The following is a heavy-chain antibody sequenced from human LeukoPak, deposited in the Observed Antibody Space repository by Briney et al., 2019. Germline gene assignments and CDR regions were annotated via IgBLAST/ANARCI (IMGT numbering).Heavy chain of an antibody. Sequence: GSLRLSCAASGFTFSSYAMSWVRQAPGKGLEWVSYISSSSSTIYYADSVKGRFTISRDNAKNSLYLQMNSLRAEDTAVYYCARKRYHSSPAFGYWGQGTLVTVSS. J-gene: IGHJ4*02. CDR2: ISSSSSTI. V-gene: IGHV3-48*01. CDR3: ARKRYHSSPAFGY. CDR1: GFTFSSYA. D-gene: IGHD6-6*01.